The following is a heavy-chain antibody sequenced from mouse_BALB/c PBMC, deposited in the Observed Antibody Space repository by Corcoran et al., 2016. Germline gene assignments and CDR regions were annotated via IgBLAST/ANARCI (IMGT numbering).Heavy chain of an antibody. CDR3: ARIAGLAMEY. Sequence: QVTLKESGPGILQPSQTLSLTCSFSGFSLSTSGMSVGWIRQPSGKGLDWLAHIWWNDDKYYNPALKSRLTISKDTSNNQVFLKIASVVTAVTATYDWARIAGLAMEYWGQGTSVTVSS. D-gene: IGHD3-1*01. CDR1: GFSLSTSGMS. J-gene: IGHJ4*01. CDR2: IWWNDDK. V-gene: IGHV8-8*01.